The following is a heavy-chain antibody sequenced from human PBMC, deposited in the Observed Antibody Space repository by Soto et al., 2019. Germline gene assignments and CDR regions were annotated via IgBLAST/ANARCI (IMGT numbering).Heavy chain of an antibody. D-gene: IGHD3-16*01. CDR1: GYTFTSFY. V-gene: IGHV1-46*01. J-gene: IGHJ4*02. Sequence: ASVKVSCKASGYTFTSFYTHWVRQAPGQGLEWMGIINPSGGGTAYAQNFQGRVTMTRDTSTSTVYMELSSLRSEDTAVYYCARDYTIDYWGQGTVASVSS. CDR3: ARDYTIDY. CDR2: INPSGGGT.